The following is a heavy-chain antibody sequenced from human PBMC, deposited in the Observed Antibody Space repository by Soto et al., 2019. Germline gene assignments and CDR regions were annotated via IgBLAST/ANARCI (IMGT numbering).Heavy chain of an antibody. CDR3: ARAAGRSKLLPYHFHP. D-gene: IGHD6-13*01. V-gene: IGHV1-3*01. CDR1: GYAFTTSA. Sequence: QVHLVQSGAEVQKPGASVRISCQASGYAFTTSAIHWVRQAPGQSLEWMGWINPATGDTKYSQSVRGRVTFALDTSATTAYMDVSSLASHDTAVDYCARAAGRSKLLPYHFHPWGQGTLVTVSS. CDR2: INPATGDT. J-gene: IGHJ5*02.